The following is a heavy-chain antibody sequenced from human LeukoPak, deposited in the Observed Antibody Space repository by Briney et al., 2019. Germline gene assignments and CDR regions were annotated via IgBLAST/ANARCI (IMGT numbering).Heavy chain of an antibody. J-gene: IGHJ4*02. D-gene: IGHD4-17*01. V-gene: IGHV1-69*01. CDR3: ARSPYGDYAYFDY. Sequence: SVKVSCKASGGTFSSYAISWVRQAPGQGLEWMGGIIPIFGTANYAQKFQGRVTITADESTSTAYMELSSLRSEDTAVYYCARSPYGDYAYFDYWGQGTLVTVSS. CDR2: IIPIFGTA. CDR1: GGTFSSYA.